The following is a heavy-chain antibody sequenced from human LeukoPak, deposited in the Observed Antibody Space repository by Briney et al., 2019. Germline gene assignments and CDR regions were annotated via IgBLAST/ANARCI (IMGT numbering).Heavy chain of an antibody. CDR3: GRVAGVEFISV. V-gene: IGHV3-11*01. D-gene: IGHD2-15*01. J-gene: IGHJ4*02. Sequence: GGSLRLSRAASGFSFSEYYMALIPPAPGRRLQWVSYISSTGYTTDYVDSVKGRFTISKDNAKNSLYLEMKSLRAEDTAVYYCGRVAGVEFISVWGQGTLVTVSS. CDR1: GFSFSEYY. CDR2: ISSTGYTT.